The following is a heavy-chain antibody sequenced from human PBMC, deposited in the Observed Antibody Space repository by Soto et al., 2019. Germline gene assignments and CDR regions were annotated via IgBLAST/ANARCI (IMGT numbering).Heavy chain of an antibody. V-gene: IGHV3-21*04. CDR2: ISSSSSHK. J-gene: IGHJ3*02. CDR3: ARLRSDAFDI. CDR1: GFTFNYFT. D-gene: IGHD4-17*01. Sequence: EVQLVESGGGLVKPGESLRLSCAASGFTFNYFTMNWVRQAPGKGLEWVASISSSSSHKYSADSVRGRFTFSRDNANNSLYLQMNRLSVEDTAVYYCARLRSDAFDIWGQGTLVTVSS.